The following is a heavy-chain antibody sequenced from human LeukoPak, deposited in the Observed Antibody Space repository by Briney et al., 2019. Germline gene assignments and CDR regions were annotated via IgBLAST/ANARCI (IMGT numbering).Heavy chain of an antibody. V-gene: IGHV4-59*12. CDR1: GGSISNYY. D-gene: IGHD1-1*01. Sequence: SETLSLTCTVSGGSISNYYWNWIRQPPGKGLEWIGYIYYTGNTNYNPSLKSRVTISVDTSKNQFSLKLSSVTAADTAVYYCARSVNSYYYCYMDVWGKGTTVTVSS. CDR3: ARSVNSYYYCYMDV. J-gene: IGHJ6*03. CDR2: IYYTGNT.